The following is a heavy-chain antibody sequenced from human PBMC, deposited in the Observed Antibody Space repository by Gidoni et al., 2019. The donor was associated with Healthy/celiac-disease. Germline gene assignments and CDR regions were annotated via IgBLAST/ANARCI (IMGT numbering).Heavy chain of an antibody. CDR1: GFPFISYG. CDR2: IWYDGSNK. D-gene: IGHD4-17*01. CDR3: ARDLAMTTGTRNYFDY. V-gene: IGHV3-33*01. J-gene: IGHJ4*02. Sequence: QVQLVESGGGVVQPGRSLRLSCSASGFPFISYGMHWVRQAPGKGLEWVAVIWYDGSNKYYADSVKGRFTISRDYSKNTLYLQMNSLRAEDTAVYYCARDLAMTTGTRNYFDYWGQGTLVTVSS.